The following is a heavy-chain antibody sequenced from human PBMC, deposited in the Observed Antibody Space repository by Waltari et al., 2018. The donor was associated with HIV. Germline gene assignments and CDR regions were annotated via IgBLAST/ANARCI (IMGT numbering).Heavy chain of an antibody. J-gene: IGHJ4*02. CDR1: GGSISSSSYY. D-gene: IGHD6-13*01. CDR3: AREEGSWFNFDY. V-gene: IGHV4-39*02. Sequence: QLQLQESGPGLVKPSETLSLTCTVSGGSISSSSYYWGWIRQPPGKGLEWIGSIYYSGSTYYNPSLKSRVTISVDTSKNQFSLKLSSVTAADTAVYYCAREEGSWFNFDYWGQGTLVTVSS. CDR2: IYYSGST.